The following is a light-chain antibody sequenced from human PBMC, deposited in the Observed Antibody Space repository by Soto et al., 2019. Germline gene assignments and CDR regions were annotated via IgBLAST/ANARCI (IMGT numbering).Light chain of an antibody. J-gene: IGKJ4*01. CDR3: QQYGSSPLLT. CDR2: GAS. CDR1: QTISSW. V-gene: IGKV1-5*01. Sequence: DIPMTQSPSTLSGSVGDRVTITCRASQTISSWLAWYQQKPGKAPKLLIYGASSRATGIPDRFSGSGSGTDFTLTISRLEPEDFAVYYCQQYGSSPLLTFGGGTKVEIK.